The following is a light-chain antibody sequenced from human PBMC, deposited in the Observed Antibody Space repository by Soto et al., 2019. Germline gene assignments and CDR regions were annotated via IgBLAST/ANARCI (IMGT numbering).Light chain of an antibody. V-gene: IGKV3-20*01. CDR2: GAS. CDR1: QSVSSNY. CDR3: QQYISSPRT. Sequence: EIVLTQSPGTLSLSPGERATLSCRASQSVSSNYLAWYQQKPGQAPRLLIYGASSRATGIPDRFSGSGSGTDFTLTISRLEPGDFAVYYCQQYISSPRTFGQGTKVDIK. J-gene: IGKJ1*01.